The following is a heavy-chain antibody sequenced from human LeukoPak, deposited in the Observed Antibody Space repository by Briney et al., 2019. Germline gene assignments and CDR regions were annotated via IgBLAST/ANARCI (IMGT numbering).Heavy chain of an antibody. J-gene: IGHJ5*02. V-gene: IGHV3-66*01. CDR1: GFTVSRSY. Sequence: PGGSLRLSCAVSGFTVSRSYMSWVRQAPGKGLEWVSVIYSGGGTYYAGSVKGRFTMSRDNSKNALFLQMSSLRAEDTGVYYCVRDSMDLQWEGSWGQGTLVTVSS. D-gene: IGHD1-26*01. CDR3: VRDSMDLQWEGS. CDR2: IYSGGGT.